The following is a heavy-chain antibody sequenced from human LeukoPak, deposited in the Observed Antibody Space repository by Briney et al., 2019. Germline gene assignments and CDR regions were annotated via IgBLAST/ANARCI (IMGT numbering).Heavy chain of an antibody. CDR2: INPNSGGT. D-gene: IGHD4-17*01. CDR3: ARGATVTTYRNYYYYGMDV. V-gene: IGHV1-2*02. CDR1: GYTFTGYY. J-gene: IGHJ6*02. Sequence: GASVKVSRKASGYTFTGYYMHWVRQAPGQGLEWMGWINPNSGGTNYAQKFQGRVTMTRDTSISTAYMELSRLRSDDTAVYYCARGATVTTYRNYYYYGMDVWGQGTTVAVSS.